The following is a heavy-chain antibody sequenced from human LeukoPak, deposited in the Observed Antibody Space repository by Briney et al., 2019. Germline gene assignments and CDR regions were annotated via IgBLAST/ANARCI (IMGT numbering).Heavy chain of an antibody. V-gene: IGHV3-53*04. CDR1: GFTVSSNY. CDR2: IYSGGST. Sequence: GRSLRLSCAASGFTVSSNYMSWVRQAPGKGLEWVSVIYSGGSTYYADSVKGRFTISRHNSKNTLYLQMNSLRAEDTAVYYCASQGSGYNKRSDYWGQGTLVTVSS. D-gene: IGHD5-12*01. J-gene: IGHJ4*02. CDR3: ASQGSGYNKRSDY.